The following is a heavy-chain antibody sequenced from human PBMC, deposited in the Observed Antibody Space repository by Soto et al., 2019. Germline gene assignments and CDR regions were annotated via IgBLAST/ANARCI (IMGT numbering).Heavy chain of an antibody. CDR2: ISYDVSNK. D-gene: IGHD3-22*01. V-gene: IGHV3-30-3*01. CDR3: ARDLSRGITMIALESQS. CDR1: GFTFNTYA. J-gene: IGHJ5*02. Sequence: GGSPRLSCATSGFTFNTYAMHWVRQAPGKGLELVAIISYDVSNKYYADSVKGRFTISRDNPKNTVYLEMSSLRPEDTAVYYCARDLSRGITMIALESQSWGKGNMVHVSA.